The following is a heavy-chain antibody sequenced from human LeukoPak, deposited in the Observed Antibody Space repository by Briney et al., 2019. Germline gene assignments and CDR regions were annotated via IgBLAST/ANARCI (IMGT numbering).Heavy chain of an antibody. CDR2: ISASGIHI. CDR3: VRMVSGDS. J-gene: IGHJ4*02. D-gene: IGHD2-8*01. CDR1: GFTFSNYD. Sequence: GGSLRLSCAVSGFTFSNYDMNWVHQAPGKGPEWVTTISASGIHIYYADSAKGRFTISRDNSRNTLELQMNSLRGEDTAVYYCVRMVSGDSWGQGTLVTVTS. V-gene: IGHV3-23*01.